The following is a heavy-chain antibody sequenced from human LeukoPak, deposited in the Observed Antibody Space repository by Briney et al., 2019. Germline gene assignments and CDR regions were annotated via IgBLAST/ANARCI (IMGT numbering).Heavy chain of an antibody. CDR3: ARDHRYAFDN. D-gene: IGHD5-12*01. J-gene: IGHJ4*01. CDR2: IGISSGNT. CDR1: GFNFIDYS. Sequence: GGSLRLSCAASGFNFIDYSMNGVRQAPGKGLEWISYIGISSGNTKYADSVKGRFTISRDKARNSLYLQMNSLRVEDTAMYYCARDHRYAFDNWGHGTLVTVSS. V-gene: IGHV3-48*01.